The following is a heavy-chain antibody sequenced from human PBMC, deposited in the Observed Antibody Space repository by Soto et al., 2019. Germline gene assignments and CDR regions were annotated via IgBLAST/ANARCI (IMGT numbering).Heavy chain of an antibody. Sequence: GGSLRLSCVASGFTFTNYWMTWVRQAPGKGLEWVSNIKQDGSEKQFVDSVKGRFTISRDNAKNSLYLQMNSLRAEDTAVYYCARPALREHLDYWGQGALVTVSS. J-gene: IGHJ4*02. CDR3: ARPALREHLDY. CDR2: IKQDGSEK. V-gene: IGHV3-7*01. D-gene: IGHD3-16*01. CDR1: GFTFTNYW.